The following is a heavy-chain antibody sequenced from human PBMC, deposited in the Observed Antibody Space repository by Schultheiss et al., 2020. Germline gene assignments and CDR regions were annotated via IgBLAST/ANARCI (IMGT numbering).Heavy chain of an antibody. D-gene: IGHD6-13*01. CDR3: AQTAAAAHYY. J-gene: IGHJ4*02. CDR1: GFSLSNARMG. Sequence: SGPTLVKPTETLTLTCTVSGFSLSNARMGVSWIRQPPGKALEWLAHIDWDDDKYYSTSLKTRLTISKDTSKNQVVLTMTNMDPVDTATYYCAQTAAAAHYYWGGGTLVTVAS. V-gene: IGHV2-70*12. CDR2: IDWDDDK.